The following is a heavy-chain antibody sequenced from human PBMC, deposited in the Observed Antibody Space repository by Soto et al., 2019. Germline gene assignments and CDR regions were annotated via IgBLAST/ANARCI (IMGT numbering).Heavy chain of an antibody. D-gene: IGHD6-25*01. CDR3: VRLTSTIAADSHGRSTYLDT. CDR2: VFFMGNT. J-gene: IGHJ4*02. CDR1: GGSVTSGSSY. V-gene: IGHV4-39*01. Sequence: SETLSLTCSVSGGSVTSGSSYWGWVRQAPGKGLEWIGDVFFMGNTWCNADLKARLTISVDTSNDQFSLRLSSVTAADTAFYFCVRLTSTIAADSHGRSTYLDTWGPGTLVTVSS.